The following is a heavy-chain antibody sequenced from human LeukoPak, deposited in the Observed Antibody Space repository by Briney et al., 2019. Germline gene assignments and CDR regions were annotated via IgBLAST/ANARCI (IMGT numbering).Heavy chain of an antibody. Sequence: SETLSLTCAVSGGSISSGGYSWSWIRQPPGKGLEWIGYIYHSGSTYYNPSLKSRVTISVDRSKNQFSLKLSSVTAADTAMYYCARGQCTGSYSSGYYFDYWGQGTLVTVSS. CDR1: GGSISSGGYS. J-gene: IGHJ4*02. V-gene: IGHV4-30-2*01. CDR2: IYHSGST. CDR3: ARGQCTGSYSSGYYFDY. D-gene: IGHD1-26*01.